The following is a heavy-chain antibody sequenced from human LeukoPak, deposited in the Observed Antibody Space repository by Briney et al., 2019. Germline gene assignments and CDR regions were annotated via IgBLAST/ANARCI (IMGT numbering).Heavy chain of an antibody. CDR3: ARAPRFRLVGVPKGPFDP. J-gene: IGHJ5*02. CDR2: ISYSGTTK. V-gene: IGHV3-11*01. CDR1: GFTFSDYY. Sequence: GGSLRLSCAASGFTFSDYYMSWIRQAPGKGLEWVSYISYSGTTKYNADSVKGRFSISRDNAKNPLYLQMISLRAEDTAVYYCARAPRFRLVGVPKGPFDPWGQGTLVTVSS. D-gene: IGHD1-26*01.